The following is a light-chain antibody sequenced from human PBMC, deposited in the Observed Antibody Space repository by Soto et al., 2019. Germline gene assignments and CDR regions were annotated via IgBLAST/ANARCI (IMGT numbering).Light chain of an antibody. J-gene: IGKJ1*01. CDR1: QSVRTK. V-gene: IGKV3-15*01. CDR2: GAS. CDR3: QQHDQEWT. Sequence: EMVMTQSPATLSVSLGERATLSCRASQSVRTKLVWYQQKPGQAPRRLIYGASTRDTGIPDRFSGSGSGTELTLTSMNLQSEDVEVYYCQQHDQEWTFGQGTKVEIK.